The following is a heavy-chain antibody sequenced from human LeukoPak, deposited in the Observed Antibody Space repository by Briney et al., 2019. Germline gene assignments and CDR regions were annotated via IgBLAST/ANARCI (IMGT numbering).Heavy chain of an antibody. J-gene: IGHJ4*02. CDR1: GDSVSINSAA. V-gene: IGHV6-1*01. D-gene: IGHD6-13*01. CDR2: TYYRSKWYN. Sequence: SPTLSLTFAISGDSVSINSAAWNWIRQSPARGLEWLGRTYYRSKWYNYYAVSVKSRITINPNTSKNQFSLQLNSVTPEDTAVYYCARDQSSDGSRRLFGSSWSTFDYWGQGTLVTVSS. CDR3: ARDQSSDGSRRLFGSSWSTFDY.